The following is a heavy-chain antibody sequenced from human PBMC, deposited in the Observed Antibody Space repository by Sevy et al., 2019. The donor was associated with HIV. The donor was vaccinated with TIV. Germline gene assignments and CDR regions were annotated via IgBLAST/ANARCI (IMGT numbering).Heavy chain of an antibody. D-gene: IGHD6-19*01. J-gene: IGHJ6*02. CDR2: INSDGSST. CDR3: ARGKSGYSSGWEVRYYYYGMDV. V-gene: IGHV3-74*01. Sequence: GGSLRLSCAASGFTFSSYWMHWVRQAPGKGLVWVSRINSDGSSTSYADSVRGRFTISRDNAKNTLYLQMNSLRAEDTAVYYCARGKSGYSSGWEVRYYYYGMDVWGQGTTVTVSS. CDR1: GFTFSSYW.